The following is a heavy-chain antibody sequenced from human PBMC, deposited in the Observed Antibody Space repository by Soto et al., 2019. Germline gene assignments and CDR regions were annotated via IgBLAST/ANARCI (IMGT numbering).Heavy chain of an antibody. Sequence: GASVKVSCKASGYTFANYGISWVRQAPGQGLEWMGWISANSGDTNYAQKFQGRVTITRDTSASTAYMELSSLRSEDTAVYYCARDLFHGSWDTGGYYYYGMDVWGQGTTVTVSS. J-gene: IGHJ6*02. CDR2: ISANSGDT. CDR1: GYTFANYG. V-gene: IGHV1-18*04. CDR3: ARDLFHGSWDTGGYYYYGMDV. D-gene: IGHD6-13*01.